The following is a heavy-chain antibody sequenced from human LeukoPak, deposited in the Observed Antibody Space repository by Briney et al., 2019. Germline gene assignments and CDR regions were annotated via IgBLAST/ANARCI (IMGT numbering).Heavy chain of an antibody. D-gene: IGHD6-6*01. CDR2: IIPIFGTA. CDR3: ARATYSSSFFGWFDP. J-gene: IGHJ5*02. CDR1: GGTFSSYA. V-gene: IGHV1-69*05. Sequence: GASVKVSCKASGGTFSSYAISWVRQAPGQGLEWMGGIIPIFGTANYAQKFQGRVTITTDESTSTAYMELSSLRSEDTAVYYCARATYSSSFFGWFDPWGQGTLVTVSS.